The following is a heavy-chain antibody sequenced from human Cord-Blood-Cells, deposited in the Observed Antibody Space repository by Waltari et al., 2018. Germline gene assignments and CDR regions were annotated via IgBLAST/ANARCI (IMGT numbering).Heavy chain of an antibody. J-gene: IGHJ3*02. Sequence: PGKALEWLAHIFSNDEKSYSTSLKSRLTISKDTSKSQVVLTMTNMDPVDTATYYCARIGFWSGYWDAFDIWGQGTMVTVSS. D-gene: IGHD3-3*01. CDR2: IFSNDEK. CDR3: ARIGFWSGYWDAFDI. V-gene: IGHV2-26*01.